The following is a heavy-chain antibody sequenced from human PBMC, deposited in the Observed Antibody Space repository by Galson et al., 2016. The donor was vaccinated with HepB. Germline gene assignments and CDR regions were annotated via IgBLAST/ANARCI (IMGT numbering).Heavy chain of an antibody. Sequence: TLSLTCTVSGGSVRSGGHYWGWIRQHPGKGLEWIGYIYYSGTTYYKPSLRSRVTISIDTSKGQFSLKLSSVTAADTAVYYCAGAAGWLHFNYWGQGTLVTVSS. CDR1: GGSVRSGGHY. CDR2: IYYSGTT. D-gene: IGHD5-24*01. CDR3: AGAAGWLHFNY. J-gene: IGHJ4*02. V-gene: IGHV4-31*03.